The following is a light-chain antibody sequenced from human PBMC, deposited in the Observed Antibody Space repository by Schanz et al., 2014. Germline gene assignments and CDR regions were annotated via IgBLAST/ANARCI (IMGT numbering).Light chain of an antibody. CDR3: SSHTAITTAVV. V-gene: IGLV2-11*01. CDR2: DVS. J-gene: IGLJ2*01. Sequence: QSALTQPRSVSGSPGQSVTISCTGTSSDVGGYNYVSWYQQHPGKAPKLMIYDVSKRPSGVPVRFSGSKSGDTASLTVSGLQAEDEADYHCSSHTAITTAVVFGGGTKLTVL. CDR1: SSDVGGYNY.